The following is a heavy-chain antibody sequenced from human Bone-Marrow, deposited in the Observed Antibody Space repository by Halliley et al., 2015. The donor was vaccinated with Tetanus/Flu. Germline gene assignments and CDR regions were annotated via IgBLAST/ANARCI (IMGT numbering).Heavy chain of an antibody. CDR3: ARGSDYYDSSGYYTPTHYYFDY. J-gene: IGHJ4*02. D-gene: IGHD3-22*01. CDR2: NT. Sequence: NTKYNPSLKSRVTISLNTSKNQFSLKMSSVTAADTAVYYCARGSDYYDSSGYYTPTHYYFDYWGQGTLVTVSS. V-gene: IGHV4-59*09.